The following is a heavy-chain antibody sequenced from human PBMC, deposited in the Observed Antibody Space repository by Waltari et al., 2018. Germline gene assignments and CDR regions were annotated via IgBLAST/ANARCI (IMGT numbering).Heavy chain of an antibody. D-gene: IGHD1-26*01. J-gene: IGHJ6*03. CDR3: AREFRGSYSGLYYYYYMDV. CDR2: ISSSSSYI. CDR1: GFTFSSYS. Sequence: EVQLVESGGGLVKPGGSLRLSCAASGFTFSSYSMNWVRQAPGKGLEWVSSISSSSSYIYYADSVKGRFTISRDNAKNSLYLQMNSLRAEDTAVYYCAREFRGSYSGLYYYYYMDVWGKGTTVTVSS. V-gene: IGHV3-21*01.